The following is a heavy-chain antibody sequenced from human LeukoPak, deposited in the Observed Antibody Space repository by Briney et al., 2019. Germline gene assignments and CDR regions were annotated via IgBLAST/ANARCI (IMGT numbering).Heavy chain of an antibody. CDR1: GGTFSSYA. Sequence: SVKVSCKASGGTFSSYAISWVRQAPGQGLEWMGRIIPIFGTANYAQKFQGRVTITTDESTSTAYMELSSLRSEDTVVYYCASTILSGYGCWDDAFDIWGQGTMFTVSS. J-gene: IGHJ3*02. CDR2: IIPIFGTA. D-gene: IGHD6-25*01. V-gene: IGHV1-69*05. CDR3: ASTILSGYGCWDDAFDI.